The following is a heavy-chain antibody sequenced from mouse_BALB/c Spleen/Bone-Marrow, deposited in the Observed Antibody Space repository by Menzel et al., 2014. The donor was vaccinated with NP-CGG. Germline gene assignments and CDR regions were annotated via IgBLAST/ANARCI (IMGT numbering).Heavy chain of an antibody. CDR1: GYTFTDYY. Sequence: VQLVESGPELVKPGASVKISCKASGYTFTDYYINWVKQKPGQGLEWIGWIYPGSGNTKYNEKFKGKATLTVDTSSSTAYVQLSSLTSEDTAVYFCAREGYGNSYYFDYWGQGTTLTVSS. CDR3: AREGYGNSYYFDY. J-gene: IGHJ2*01. D-gene: IGHD2-10*02. CDR2: IYPGSGNT. V-gene: IGHV1-84*02.